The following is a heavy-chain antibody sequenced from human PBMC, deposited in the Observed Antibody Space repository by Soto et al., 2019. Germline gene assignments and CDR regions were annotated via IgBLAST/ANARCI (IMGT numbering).Heavy chain of an antibody. CDR2: ILHDGGDK. V-gene: IGHV3-33*05. J-gene: IGHJ3*02. CDR3: ARDDDRPDNGLDM. D-gene: IGHD2-8*01. Sequence: QVQLVESGGGVVQPGRSLRLSCAASGFTFSKYGMHWVRQAPGKGLEWVAVILHDGGDKRNGDSVKGRFTISRDNSKNTLYLQINSLRVEDTAVYYCARDDDRPDNGLDMWGQGTMVTVSS. CDR1: GFTFSKYG.